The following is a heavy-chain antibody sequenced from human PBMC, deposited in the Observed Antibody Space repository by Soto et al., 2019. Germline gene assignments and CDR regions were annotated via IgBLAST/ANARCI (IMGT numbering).Heavy chain of an antibody. D-gene: IGHD4-17*01. CDR2: IIPILNIA. CDR1: GGTFSNHT. CDR3: AGVAEMGTVTNGFYYYMDV. J-gene: IGHJ6*03. V-gene: IGHV1-69*02. Sequence: QVQLVQSGAEVRKPGSSVKVSCKASGGTFSNHTISWVRQAPGQGLEWMGRIIPILNIANYAQKFEGRVTITADKSTSTAYIELSSLRSEDTAVYYCAGVAEMGTVTNGFYYYMDVWGKGTTVTVSS.